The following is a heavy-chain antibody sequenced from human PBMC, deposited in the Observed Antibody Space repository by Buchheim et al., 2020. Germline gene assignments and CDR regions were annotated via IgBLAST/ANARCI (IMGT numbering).Heavy chain of an antibody. J-gene: IGHJ4*02. D-gene: IGHD3-16*02. CDR2: IVSGEGRE. Sequence: EVQLLESGGGLVQPGGSLRLSCAASGFTFSDFSMNWVRQAPGKRPETISIVSGEGREYYADSVRGRFTTSRDNSQNTVYLQLNSLRAEDTAVYYCARETPPSQGLITLDYWGQGTL. CDR1: GFTFSDFS. V-gene: IGHV3-23*01. CDR3: ARETPPSQGLITLDY.